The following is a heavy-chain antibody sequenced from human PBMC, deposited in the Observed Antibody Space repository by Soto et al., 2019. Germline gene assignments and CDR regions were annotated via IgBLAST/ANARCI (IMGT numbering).Heavy chain of an antibody. CDR3: ARDPVAGTYFDY. CDR2: INPNNGAT. CDR1: GYTFTGYY. V-gene: IGHV1-2*04. J-gene: IGHJ4*02. D-gene: IGHD6-19*01. Sequence: ASVKVSCKASGYTFTGYYMHWVRQAPGQGLEWMGWINPNNGATDYGQKLQGWVIMTRDTSTSTAYIALRSPRSDDTAVNYCARDPVAGTYFDYWGQGALVTVSS.